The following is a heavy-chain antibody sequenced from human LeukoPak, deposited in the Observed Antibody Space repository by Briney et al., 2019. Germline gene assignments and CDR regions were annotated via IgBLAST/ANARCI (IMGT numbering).Heavy chain of an antibody. D-gene: IGHD3-10*01. V-gene: IGHV4-34*01. CDR2: INPSGSA. Sequence: PSETLSLTCAVYGESLSVYYWNWIRQPPGKGLEWIGEINPSGSATYNPSLKSRLTISVDTSQNHFPLKLTSVAAADTAVYYCTRGRGTWGQGTLVTVSS. J-gene: IGHJ5*02. CDR3: TRGRGT. CDR1: GESLSVYY.